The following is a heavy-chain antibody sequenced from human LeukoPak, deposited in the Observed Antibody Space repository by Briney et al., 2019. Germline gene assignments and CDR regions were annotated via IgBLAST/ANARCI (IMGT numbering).Heavy chain of an antibody. CDR2: IYYSGST. V-gene: IGHV4-39*07. CDR1: GGSISSSSYY. J-gene: IGHJ4*02. Sequence: PSETLSLTCTVSGGSISSSSYYWGWIRQPPGKGLEWIGSIYYSGSTYYNPSLKSRVTISVDTSKNQFSLRLTSVTAADTAVYYCARRYSSWSSFDYWGQGTLVTVSS. D-gene: IGHD6-13*01. CDR3: ARRYSSWSSFDY.